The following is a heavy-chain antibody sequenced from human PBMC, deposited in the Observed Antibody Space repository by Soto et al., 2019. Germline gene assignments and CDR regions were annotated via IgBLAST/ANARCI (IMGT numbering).Heavy chain of an antibody. Sequence: PSETLSLTCTVSGGSISSYYWSWIRQPPGKGLEWIGYIYYSGSTNYNPSLKSRVTISVDTSKNQFSLKLSSVTAADTAVYYCARVLGSWYKVYYYYMDVWGKGTTVTVSS. D-gene: IGHD6-13*01. CDR3: ARVLGSWYKVYYYYMDV. V-gene: IGHV4-59*01. J-gene: IGHJ6*03. CDR1: GGSISSYY. CDR2: IYYSGST.